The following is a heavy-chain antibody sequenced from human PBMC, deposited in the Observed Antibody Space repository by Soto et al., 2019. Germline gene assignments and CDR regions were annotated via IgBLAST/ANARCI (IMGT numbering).Heavy chain of an antibody. CDR1: GFTFSVYS. CDR2: ISSSSSTI. D-gene: IGHD6-19*01. J-gene: IGHJ4*02. CDR3: VSLAVAGPFDY. Sequence: GGSLRLSCAASGFTFSVYSMNWVRQAPGKGLEWVSYISSSSSTIYYADSVKGRFTISRDNAKNSLYLQMNSLRAEDTAVYYCVSLAVAGPFDYWGQGTLVTVSS. V-gene: IGHV3-48*01.